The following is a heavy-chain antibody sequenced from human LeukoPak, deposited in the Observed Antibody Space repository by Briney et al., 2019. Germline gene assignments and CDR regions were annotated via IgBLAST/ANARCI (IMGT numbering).Heavy chain of an antibody. D-gene: IGHD5-18*01. CDR1: GFTFSSHW. CDR2: RKQDGSEK. V-gene: IGHV3-7*01. CDR3: ARWGYTYGSYYFDS. J-gene: IGHJ4*02. Sequence: GGSLRLSCAASGFTFSSHWMSWVRQAPGKGLEWVANRKQDGSEKYYLDSVKGRFTISRDNARTSLYLQMNSLRAEDTAVYYCARWGYTYGSYYFDSWGQGTLVTVSS.